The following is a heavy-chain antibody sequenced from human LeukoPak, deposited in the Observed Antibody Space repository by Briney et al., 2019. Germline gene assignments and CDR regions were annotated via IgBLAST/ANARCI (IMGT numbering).Heavy chain of an antibody. CDR1: GYTFTDYY. D-gene: IGHD5-12*01. J-gene: IGHJ4*02. CDR3: ATGISGYDDY. CDR2: VDPEDGET. Sequence: ASVKVSCKVSGYTFTDYYMHWVQQAPGKGLEWMGLVDPEDGETIYAQKFQGRVTMTEDTSTDTAYMELSSLRSEDTAVYYCATGISGYDDYWGQGTLVTVSS. V-gene: IGHV1-69-2*01.